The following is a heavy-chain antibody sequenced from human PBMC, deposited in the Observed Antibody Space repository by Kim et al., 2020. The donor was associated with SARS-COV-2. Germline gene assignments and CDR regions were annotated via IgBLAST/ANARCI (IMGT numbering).Heavy chain of an antibody. J-gene: IGHJ4*02. V-gene: IGHV3-30*18. Sequence: GGSLRLSCAASGFTFSSYGMHWVRQAPGKGLEWVAVISYDGSNKYYADSVKGRFTISRDNSKNTLYLQMNSLRAEDTAVYYCAKFYGTGKDTAMVFDYWGQGTLVTVSS. CDR1: GFTFSSYG. CDR2: ISYDGSNK. CDR3: AKFYGTGKDTAMVFDY. D-gene: IGHD5-18*01.